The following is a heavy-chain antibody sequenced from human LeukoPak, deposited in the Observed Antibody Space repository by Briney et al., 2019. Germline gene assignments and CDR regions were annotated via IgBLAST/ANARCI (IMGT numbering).Heavy chain of an antibody. V-gene: IGHV1-69*05. J-gene: IGHJ6*03. CDR3: ARALWSGIAVAGPYYYYMDV. Sequence: SVKVSCKASGGTFSSYAISWVRQAPGQGLEWMGGIIPIFGTANYAQKFQGRVTITTDESTSTAYMELSSLRSEDTAVYYCARALWSGIAVAGPYYYYMDVWGKGTTVTVSS. D-gene: IGHD6-19*01. CDR1: GGTFSSYA. CDR2: IIPIFGTA.